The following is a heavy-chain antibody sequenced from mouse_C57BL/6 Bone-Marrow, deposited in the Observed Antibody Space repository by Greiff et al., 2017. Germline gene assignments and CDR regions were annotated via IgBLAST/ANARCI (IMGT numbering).Heavy chain of an antibody. Sequence: QVQLLQSGAELVKPGASVQMSCQASGYTFISYWITWVQQRPGQGLEWIGDIYPGSGSTNYNEPFKRKAILTVYTSASTAYMQLSSLTSEDSAVYYCARPYYSNYWYIDVWGTGTTVADSS. CDR1: GYTFISYW. CDR3: ARPYYSNYWYIDV. V-gene: IGHV1-55*01. J-gene: IGHJ1*03. D-gene: IGHD2-5*01. CDR2: IYPGSGST.